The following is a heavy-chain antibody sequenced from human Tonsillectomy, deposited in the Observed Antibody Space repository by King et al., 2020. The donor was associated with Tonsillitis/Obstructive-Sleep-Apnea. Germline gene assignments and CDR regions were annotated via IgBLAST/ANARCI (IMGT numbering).Heavy chain of an antibody. J-gene: IGHJ6*03. CDR1: GDRVSRNSAA. CDR3: VRDGGEWPEGYYYYYMDV. Sequence: VQLQESGPGLVKPSQTLSLTCAISGDRVSRNSAAWNWIRQSPSRGLEWLGRTYYRSKWYNDYAVSVRSRITINPDTSKNQFSLQLNSVTPEDTAVYYCVRDGGEWPEGYYYYYMDVWGKGTTVTVSS. CDR2: TYYRSKWYN. V-gene: IGHV6-1*01. D-gene: IGHD3-10*01.